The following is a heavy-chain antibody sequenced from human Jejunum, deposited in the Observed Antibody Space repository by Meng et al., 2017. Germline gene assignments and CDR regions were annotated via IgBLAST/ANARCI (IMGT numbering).Heavy chain of an antibody. D-gene: IGHD2-15*01. J-gene: IGHJ5*02. Sequence: SETLSLTCAVPRASVSNNNYWSWVRQPPGKGLEWIGEISDGGSTSYNPSLRSRVTISIDKSKRQFSLKPTSVTAADTAVYCCAKNGFCSGGSCYSGRSFDPWGQGTPVTVSS. V-gene: IGHV4/OR15-8*02. CDR3: AKNGFCSGGSCYSGRSFDP. CDR1: RASVSNNNY. CDR2: ISDGGST.